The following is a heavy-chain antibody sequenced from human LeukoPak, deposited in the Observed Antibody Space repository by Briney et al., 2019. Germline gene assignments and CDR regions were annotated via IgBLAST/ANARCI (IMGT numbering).Heavy chain of an antibody. CDR1: GFTFSRYW. Sequence: GGSLRLSCAASGFTFSRYWMTWVRQAPGKGLEWVANINEDGSGKYYVDSVKGRFTISRDNAKNSVYLQMNSLRAEDTAVFYCARGSSGTWDDWGQGTLVTVSS. J-gene: IGHJ4*02. CDR3: ARGSSGTWDD. D-gene: IGHD6-25*01. CDR2: INEDGSGK. V-gene: IGHV3-7*01.